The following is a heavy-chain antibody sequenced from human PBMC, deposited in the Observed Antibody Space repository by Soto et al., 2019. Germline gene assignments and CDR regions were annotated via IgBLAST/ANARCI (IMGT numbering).Heavy chain of an antibody. CDR3: ARHGITYYYDSSGYSRWFDP. CDR2: IYYSGST. J-gene: IGHJ5*02. D-gene: IGHD3-22*01. V-gene: IGHV4-59*01. Sequence: PSETLSLTCTVSGGSISSYYCSWIRQPPGKGLEWIGYIYYSGSTNYNPSLKSRVTISVDTSKNQFSLKLSSVTAADTAVYYCARHGITYYYDSSGYSRWFDPWGQGTLVTVSS. CDR1: GGSISSYY.